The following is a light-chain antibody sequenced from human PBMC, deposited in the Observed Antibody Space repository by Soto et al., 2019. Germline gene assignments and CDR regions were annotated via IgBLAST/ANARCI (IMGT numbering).Light chain of an antibody. CDR2: DVS. Sequence: QSVLTQPASVSGYPGQSITISCPGTSSDVGGYNYVSWYQQHPGKAPKLMIYDVSNRPSGVSNRFSGSKSGNTVSLTISGLQAEDEADYYCSSYTSSSTRVFGTGTKVTVL. CDR1: SSDVGGYNY. CDR3: SSYTSSSTRV. V-gene: IGLV2-14*01. J-gene: IGLJ1*01.